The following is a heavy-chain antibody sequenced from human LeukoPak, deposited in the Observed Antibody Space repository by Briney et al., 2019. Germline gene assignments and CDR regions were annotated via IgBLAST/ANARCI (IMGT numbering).Heavy chain of an antibody. CDR3: ARGKLWFGELPDY. CDR2: INHSGST. J-gene: IGHJ4*02. V-gene: IGHV4-34*01. D-gene: IGHD3-10*01. CDR1: GGSFSGYY. Sequence: PSETLSLTCAVYGGSFSGYYWSWIRQPPGKGLEWIGEINHSGSTNYNPSLKSRVTISVDTSKNQFSLKLSSVIAADTAVYYCARGKLWFGELPDYWGQGTLVTVSS.